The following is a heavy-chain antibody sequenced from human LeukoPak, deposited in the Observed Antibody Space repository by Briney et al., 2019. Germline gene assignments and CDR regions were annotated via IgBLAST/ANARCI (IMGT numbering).Heavy chain of an antibody. Sequence: GGSLRLSCAPSDFRVTSYYMGWVRQAPGKGLDWVSLIYSGGDRYYADSVKGRFTISRDTSKNTLDLQMNSLRPEDTAVYYCAKEASVSSWNDAYFDYWGQGTLVTVSS. D-gene: IGHD1-1*01. J-gene: IGHJ4*02. CDR3: AKEASVSSWNDAYFDY. CDR2: IYSGGDR. CDR1: DFRVTSYY. V-gene: IGHV3-53*01.